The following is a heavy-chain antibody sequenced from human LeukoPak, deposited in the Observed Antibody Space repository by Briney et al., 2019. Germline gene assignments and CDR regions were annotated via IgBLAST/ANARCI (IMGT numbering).Heavy chain of an antibody. CDR1: GXTFSSYG. CDR2: IWDDGSTK. V-gene: IGHV3-33*01. J-gene: IGHJ4*02. D-gene: IGHD6-19*01. CDR3: ARENIAVAGTIDY. Sequence: GRSLRLSFAASGXTFSSYGMHWVRQAPGKGLEWVAIIWDDGSTKFYADSVKGRFTISRDNSKNTLFLQMNSLRAEDTAVYYCARENIAVAGTIDYWGQGTLVTVSS.